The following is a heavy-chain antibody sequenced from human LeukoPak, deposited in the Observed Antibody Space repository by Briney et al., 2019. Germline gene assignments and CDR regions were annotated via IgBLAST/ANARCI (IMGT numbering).Heavy chain of an antibody. Sequence: PGGSLRLSCAASGFTFSSYWMHWVRQAPGKGLVWVSRINSDGSSTTYADFVKGRFTISRDNAKNALYLQMNSLRAEDTAVYYCAPTRGSSSWPFDYWGQGTLVTVSS. D-gene: IGHD6-13*01. CDR1: GFTFSSYW. V-gene: IGHV3-74*01. CDR3: APTRGSSSWPFDY. J-gene: IGHJ4*02. CDR2: INSDGSST.